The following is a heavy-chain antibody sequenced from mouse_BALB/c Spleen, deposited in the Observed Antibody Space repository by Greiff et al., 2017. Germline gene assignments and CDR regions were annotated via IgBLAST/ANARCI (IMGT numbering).Heavy chain of an antibody. CDR1: GYTFTSYY. D-gene: IGHD2-10*02. Sequence: QVQLQQPGAELVKPGASVKLSCKASGYTFTSYYMYWVKQRPGQGLEWIGGINPSNGGTNFNEKFKSKATLTVDKSSSTAYMQLSSLTSEDSAVYYCTMSPPRGEYGNYPAWFAYWGQGTLVTVSA. V-gene: IGHV1S81*02. CDR2: INPSNGGT. CDR3: TMSPPRGEYGNYPAWFAY. J-gene: IGHJ3*01.